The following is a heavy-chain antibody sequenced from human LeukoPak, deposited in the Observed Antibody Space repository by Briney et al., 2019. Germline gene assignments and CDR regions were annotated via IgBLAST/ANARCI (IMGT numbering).Heavy chain of an antibody. Sequence: PGGSLRLSCAASGFTVSSNYMSWVRQAPGKGLEWVSVIYSGGSTYYADSVKGRFTISRDNSKNTLYLQMNSLRAEDTAVYYCARVGVENWFDPWGQGTLVTVSS. CDR2: IYSGGST. D-gene: IGHD3-16*01. CDR1: GFTVSSNY. V-gene: IGHV3-53*01. J-gene: IGHJ5*02. CDR3: ARVGVENWFDP.